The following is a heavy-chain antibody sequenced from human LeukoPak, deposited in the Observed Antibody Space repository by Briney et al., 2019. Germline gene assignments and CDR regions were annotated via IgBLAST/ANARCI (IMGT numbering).Heavy chain of an antibody. J-gene: IGHJ4*02. CDR2: IDGPTFRT. Sequence: GSLRLSCSASGINFRNYGIHWVRQAPGEGLEWVSTIDGPTFRTHYADSVMGRFTISRDNSKNTLYLQMNSLRAEDAAVYFCTTWVGAHFDFWGQGTLVTVSS. V-gene: IGHV3-23*01. CDR3: TTWVGAHFDF. CDR1: GINFRNYG. D-gene: IGHD1-26*01.